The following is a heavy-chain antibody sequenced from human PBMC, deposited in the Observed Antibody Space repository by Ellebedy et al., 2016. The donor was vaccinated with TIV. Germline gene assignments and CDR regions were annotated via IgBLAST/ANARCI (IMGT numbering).Heavy chain of an antibody. CDR2: ISGSGDST. Sequence: GESLKISCAASGFTFSSYAMTWVRQAPGKGLEWVSGISGSGDSTYYADSVKGRFTISRDNSKNTLYLQMDSLRAEDTAVYYCAKDLSDYDSYYFDYWGQGTLVTVSS. V-gene: IGHV3-23*01. CDR1: GFTFSSYA. CDR3: AKDLSDYDSYYFDY. J-gene: IGHJ4*02. D-gene: IGHD3-22*01.